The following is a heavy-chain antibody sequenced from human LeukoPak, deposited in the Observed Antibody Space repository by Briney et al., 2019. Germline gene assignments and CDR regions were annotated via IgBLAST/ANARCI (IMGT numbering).Heavy chain of an antibody. CDR1: EFTFSGTW. D-gene: IGHD6-19*01. V-gene: IGHV3-7*01. Sequence: GGSLRLSCVVSEFTFSGTWMSWVRQAPGKGLEWVANIDEDGREKNYVDSVKGRFTISRDNGKNSLYLQMNSLRAEDTAVYYCAGPIAVAGIGFDYWGQGTLVTVSS. J-gene: IGHJ4*02. CDR2: IDEDGREK. CDR3: AGPIAVAGIGFDY.